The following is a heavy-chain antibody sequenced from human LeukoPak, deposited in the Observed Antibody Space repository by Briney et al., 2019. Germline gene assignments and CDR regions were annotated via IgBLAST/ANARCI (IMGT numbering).Heavy chain of an antibody. V-gene: IGHV1-2*02. J-gene: IGHJ4*02. CDR3: ARPEYRYGYLLDY. Sequence: GASVKVSCKASGYPFSGHNIHWVRQAPGQGLEWVGWIDPTTGGTNYAQRFQGRVTLTRDTSITTAYMELNSLTSDDTAVYFCARPEYRYGYLLDYWGQGTPITASS. CDR2: IDPTTGGT. CDR1: GYPFSGHN. D-gene: IGHD5-18*01.